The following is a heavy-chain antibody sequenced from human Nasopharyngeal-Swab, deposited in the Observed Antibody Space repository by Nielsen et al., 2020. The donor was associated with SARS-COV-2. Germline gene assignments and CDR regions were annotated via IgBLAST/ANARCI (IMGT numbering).Heavy chain of an antibody. J-gene: IGHJ4*02. CDR2: IYYSENT. Sequence: SETLSLTCTVSGDSISSYYWSWIRQPPGKGLEWIGYIYYSENTNYNPSLKSRVTISGDTSKNQFSLKLGSVTAADTAVYYCARLSTTWYYFDYWGQGTLVTVSS. CDR1: GDSISSYY. V-gene: IGHV4-59*08. CDR3: ARLSTTWYYFDY. D-gene: IGHD3-3*02.